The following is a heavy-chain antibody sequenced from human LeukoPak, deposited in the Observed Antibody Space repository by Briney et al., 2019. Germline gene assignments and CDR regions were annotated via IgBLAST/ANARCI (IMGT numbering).Heavy chain of an antibody. CDR3: AEEALDIVASITWGHYFDY. V-gene: IGHV4-59*03. Sequence: SSETLSLTCAVSGGSISSYYWSWIRQPPGKGLEWTGYIYYSGSTSYNPSLKSRVSISVDTSKNQFSLNLSSVTAADTAVYYCAEEALDIVASITWGHYFDYWGQGTLVTVSS. CDR2: IYYSGST. J-gene: IGHJ4*02. D-gene: IGHD5-12*01. CDR1: GGSISSYY.